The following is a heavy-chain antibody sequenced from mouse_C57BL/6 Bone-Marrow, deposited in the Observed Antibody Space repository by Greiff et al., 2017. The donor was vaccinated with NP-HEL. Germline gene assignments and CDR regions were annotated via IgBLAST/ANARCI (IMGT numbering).Heavy chain of an antibody. CDR2: IDPETGGT. V-gene: IGHV1-15*01. D-gene: IGHD2-1*01. CDR1: GYTFTDYE. J-gene: IGHJ1*03. Sequence: QVQLQQSGAELVRPGASVTLSCKASGYTFTDYEMHWVKQTPVHGLEWIGAIDPETGGTAYNQKFKGKAILTADKSSSTAYMELRSLTSEDSAVSYCTTIYYGNLWWYFDVWGRGTTVTVSA. CDR3: TTIYYGNLWWYFDV.